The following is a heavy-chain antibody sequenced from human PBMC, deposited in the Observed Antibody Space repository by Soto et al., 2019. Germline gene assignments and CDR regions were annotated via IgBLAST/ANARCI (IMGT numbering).Heavy chain of an antibody. J-gene: IGHJ6*02. Sequence: SQTLSLTCVISGDSVSSNSAAWNWIRQSPSRGLEWLGRTYYRSKWYNDYAVSVKSRITINPDTSKNQFSLQLNSVTPEDTAVYYCARVARYYDFWSGYYTDPDYYYYYGMDVWGQGTTVTVSS. CDR3: ARVARYYDFWSGYYTDPDYYYYYGMDV. D-gene: IGHD3-3*01. V-gene: IGHV6-1*01. CDR1: GDSVSSNSAA. CDR2: TYYRSKWYN.